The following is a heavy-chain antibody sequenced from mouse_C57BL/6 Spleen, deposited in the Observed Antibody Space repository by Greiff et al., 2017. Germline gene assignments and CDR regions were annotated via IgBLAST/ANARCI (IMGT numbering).Heavy chain of an antibody. D-gene: IGHD1-1*01. CDR2: ISGGGGNT. V-gene: IGHV5-9*01. J-gene: IGHJ3*01. Sequence: EVNLVESGGGLVKPGGSLKLSCAASGFTFSSYTMSWVRQTPEQRLEWVATISGGGGNTYYPDSVKGRFTISRDNAKNTLYLQMSSLRSEDTALYYCARFDLRFAWFAYWGQGTLVTVSA. CDR1: GFTFSSYT. CDR3: ARFDLRFAWFAY.